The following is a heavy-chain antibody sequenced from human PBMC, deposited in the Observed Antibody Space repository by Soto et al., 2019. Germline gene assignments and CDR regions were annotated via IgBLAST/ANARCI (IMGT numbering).Heavy chain of an antibody. J-gene: IGHJ5*02. CDR2: INQDGSDQ. CDR1: GFTFSSHW. V-gene: IGHV3-7*01. D-gene: IGHD2-8*01. CDR3: ATSMRHTLNP. Sequence: EVQVVESGGDLVQPGGSLRLSCAASGFTFSSHWMTWVRQVPGKGLEWVANINQDGSDQYYVDSVKGRFTISRDNAKNSLCLNMNSRRVEDTAVYYCATSMRHTLNPWGQGTLVTVSS.